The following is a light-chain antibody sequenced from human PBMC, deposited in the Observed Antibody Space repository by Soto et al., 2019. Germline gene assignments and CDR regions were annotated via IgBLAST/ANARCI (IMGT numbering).Light chain of an antibody. J-gene: IGKJ5*01. CDR3: QQRSN. V-gene: IGKV3-11*01. CDR1: QSVSSY. Sequence: IVLAQSPATLSLSKGERATLSCRASQSVSSYLAWYQQKPGQAPRLLIYDASNRATGIPARFSGSGSGTDFTLTISSLEPEDFVVYYCQQRSNFGQGTRLEIK. CDR2: DAS.